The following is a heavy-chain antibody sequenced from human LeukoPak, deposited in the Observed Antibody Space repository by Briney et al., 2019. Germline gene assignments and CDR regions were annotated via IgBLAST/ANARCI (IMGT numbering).Heavy chain of an antibody. J-gene: IGHJ5*02. Sequence: GGSLRLSCAASGFTVSSNYMSWVRQAPGKGLEWVSVIYSGGSTYYADSVKGRFTISRDNSKSTLYLQMNGLRAEDTAVYYCARDPSRLVGAWGQGTLVTVSS. D-gene: IGHD3-16*01. CDR3: ARDPSRLVGA. CDR2: IYSGGST. V-gene: IGHV3-66*01. CDR1: GFTVSSNY.